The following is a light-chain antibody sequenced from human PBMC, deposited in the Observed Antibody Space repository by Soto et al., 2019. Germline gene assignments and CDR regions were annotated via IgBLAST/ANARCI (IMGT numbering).Light chain of an antibody. CDR3: QQYNNWPKT. J-gene: IGKJ1*01. Sequence: DIQMTQSPSTLSASVGDRVTITCRASQSISSWLAWYQQKPGKAPKLLIYKASSLESGVPSRFSGSGSGTEFTLTISSLQSEDFAVYYCQQYNNWPKTFGQGTKVDFK. V-gene: IGKV1-5*03. CDR1: QSISSW. CDR2: KAS.